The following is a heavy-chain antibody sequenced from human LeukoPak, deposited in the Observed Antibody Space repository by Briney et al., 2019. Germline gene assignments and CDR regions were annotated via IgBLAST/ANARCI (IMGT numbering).Heavy chain of an antibody. CDR2: IIPIFGTA. Sequence: GASVKVSCKASGGTFSSYAITWVRQAPGQGLEWMGGIIPIFGTANYAQKFQGRVTITADKSTGTAYKELSSLRSEDTAVYYCARFKYCSSTSCYLDYWGQGTLVTVSS. J-gene: IGHJ4*02. CDR1: GGTFSSYA. V-gene: IGHV1-69*06. CDR3: ARFKYCSSTSCYLDY. D-gene: IGHD2-2*01.